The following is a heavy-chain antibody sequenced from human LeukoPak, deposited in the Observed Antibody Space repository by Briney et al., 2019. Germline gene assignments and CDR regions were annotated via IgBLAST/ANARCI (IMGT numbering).Heavy chain of an antibody. Sequence: SETLSLTCTVSGGSISSRLFYWGWIRQPPGKGLVWIGNIHYSGTSYYNSSLKSRVTISVDTSKSQVSLKLSSVTAADTAVYYCATQYYDSVGYYPPGDYWGQGTLVTVSS. CDR3: ATQYYDSVGYYPPGDY. CDR1: GGSISSRLFY. D-gene: IGHD3-22*01. V-gene: IGHV4-39*01. J-gene: IGHJ4*02. CDR2: IHYSGTS.